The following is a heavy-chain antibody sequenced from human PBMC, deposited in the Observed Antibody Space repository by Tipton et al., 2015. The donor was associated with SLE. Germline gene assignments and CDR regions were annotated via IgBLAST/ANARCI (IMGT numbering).Heavy chain of an antibody. CDR3: AREDGRTGTTFGY. J-gene: IGHJ4*02. CDR2: ISRSSSSI. V-gene: IGHV3-21*04. Sequence: SLRLSCAVSGLPFTSFAMHWVRQAPGKGLEWVSSISRSSSSIYYAGSVKGRFTISRDNAKNSLFLEMNSLRAEDTAVYYCAREDGRTGTTFGYWGQGTLVTVSS. CDR1: GLPFTSFA. D-gene: IGHD1-1*01.